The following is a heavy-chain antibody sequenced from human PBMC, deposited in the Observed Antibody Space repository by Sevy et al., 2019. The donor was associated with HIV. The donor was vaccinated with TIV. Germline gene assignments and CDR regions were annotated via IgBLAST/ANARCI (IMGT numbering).Heavy chain of an antibody. D-gene: IGHD6-13*01. CDR3: AKDLGDSSSWYDAFDI. CDR1: GFTFDDYT. CDR2: ISWDGGST. Sequence: GGSLSLSCAASGFTFDDYTMHWVRQAPGKGLEWVYLISWDGGSTYYADSVKGRFTISRDNSKNSLYLQMNSLRTEDTACYYCAKDLGDSSSWYDAFDIWGQGTMVTVSS. J-gene: IGHJ3*02. V-gene: IGHV3-43*01.